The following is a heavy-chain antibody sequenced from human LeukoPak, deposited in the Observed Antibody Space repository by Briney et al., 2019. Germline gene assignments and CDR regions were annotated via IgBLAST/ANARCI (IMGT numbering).Heavy chain of an antibody. J-gene: IGHJ4*02. Sequence: PSETLSLTCAVSGYPLGKNYYWGWIRQSPGKGLEWIGRIYGRASTSYNPSLMNRVTMSVDTSKNHFSLQLTSVTAADTAVYYFARYESRGSPSTTVDYWGPGIQVTVSS. CDR2: IYGRAST. CDR1: GYPLGKNYY. V-gene: IGHV4-38-2*01. D-gene: IGHD4-17*01. CDR3: ARYESRGSPSTTVDY.